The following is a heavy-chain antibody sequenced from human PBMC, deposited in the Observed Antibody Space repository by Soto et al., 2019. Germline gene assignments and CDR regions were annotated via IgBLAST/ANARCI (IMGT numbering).Heavy chain of an antibody. CDR3: ARRKYSSGWSYYFDY. CDR1: GGSISSYY. J-gene: IGHJ4*02. V-gene: IGHV4-59*08. Sequence: SETLSLTCTVSGGSISSYYWSWIRQPPGKGLEWIGYIYYSGSTNYNPSLKSRVTISVDTSKNQFSLKLSSVTAADTAVYYCARRKYSSGWSYYFDYWGQGTLVTVSS. D-gene: IGHD6-19*01. CDR2: IYYSGST.